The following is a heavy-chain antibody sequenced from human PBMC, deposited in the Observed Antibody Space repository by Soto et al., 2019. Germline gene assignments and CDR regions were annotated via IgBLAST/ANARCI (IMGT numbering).Heavy chain of an antibody. CDR2: ISYDGSNK. CDR1: GFTFSSYA. J-gene: IGHJ4*01. V-gene: IGHV3-30-3*01. D-gene: IGHD3-10*01. CDR3: ARDSGTMVRGVTEGLDY. Sequence: PGGSLRLACAASGFTFSSYAMHWVRQAPGKGLEWVAVISYDGSNKYYADSVKGRFTISRDNSKNTLYLQMNSLRAEDTAVYYCARDSGTMVRGVTEGLDYYGDGT.